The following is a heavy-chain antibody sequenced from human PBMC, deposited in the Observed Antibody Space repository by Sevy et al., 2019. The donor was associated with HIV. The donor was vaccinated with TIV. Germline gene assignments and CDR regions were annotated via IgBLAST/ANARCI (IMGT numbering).Heavy chain of an antibody. V-gene: IGHV7-4-1*02. J-gene: IGHJ6*02. Sequence: ASVKVSCKASGYTFTSYAMNWVRQAPGQGLEWMGWINTNTGNPTYAQGFTGRFVFSLDTSVSTAYLQISSLKAEDTAVYYCARGYSSSYNGYYYYYYGMDVWGQGTTVTVSS. CDR3: ARGYSSSYNGYYYYYYGMDV. CDR1: GYTFTSYA. CDR2: INTNTGNP. D-gene: IGHD6-13*01.